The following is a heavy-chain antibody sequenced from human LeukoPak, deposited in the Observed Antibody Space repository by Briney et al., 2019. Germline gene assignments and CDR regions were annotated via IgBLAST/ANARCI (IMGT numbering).Heavy chain of an antibody. J-gene: IGHJ6*03. CDR3: ARDLVVYAISGYYYYMDV. Sequence: PSETLSLTCTVSGGSISSYYWSWIRQPAGKGLEWIGRIYTSGSTNYNPSLKSRVTMSVDTSKNQFSLKLSSVTAADTAVYYCARDLVVYAISGYYYYMDVWGKGTTVTVSS. CDR2: IYTSGST. V-gene: IGHV4-4*07. CDR1: GGSISSYY. D-gene: IGHD2-8*01.